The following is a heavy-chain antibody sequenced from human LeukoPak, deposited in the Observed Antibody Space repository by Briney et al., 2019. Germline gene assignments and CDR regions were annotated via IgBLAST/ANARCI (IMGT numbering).Heavy chain of an antibody. CDR3: AKAQLGPGAYGMDV. J-gene: IGHJ6*02. Sequence: GGSLRLSCATSRFTFSSYGMHWVRQAPGKGLEWVAVISYDGSNKYYADSVKGRFTISRDNSKNTLYLQTNSLRAEDTAVYYCAKAQLGPGAYGMDVWGQGTTATVSS. V-gene: IGHV3-30*18. D-gene: IGHD7-27*01. CDR2: ISYDGSNK. CDR1: RFTFSSYG.